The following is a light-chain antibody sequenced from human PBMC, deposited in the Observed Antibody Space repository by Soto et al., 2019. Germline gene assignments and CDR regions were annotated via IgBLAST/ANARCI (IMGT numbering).Light chain of an antibody. CDR2: DAS. J-gene: IGKJ2*01. Sequence: DIQMTQSPSAMSASVGGRVTITCRASQGISSNLAWYQQKPGKVPKRLIYDASSLESGVPSRFSARGSGTVFTLTISSLQPEDFATYYCLQHNNYPRTFGQGTKLEIK. CDR3: LQHNNYPRT. V-gene: IGKV1-17*03. CDR1: QGISSN.